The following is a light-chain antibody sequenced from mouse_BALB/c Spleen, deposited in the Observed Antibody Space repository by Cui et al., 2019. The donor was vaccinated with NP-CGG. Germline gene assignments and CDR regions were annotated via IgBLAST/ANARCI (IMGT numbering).Light chain of an antibody. CDR1: TGAVTTSNY. CDR3: ALWYSNHWV. CDR2: GTN. V-gene: IGLV1*01. Sequence: QAVFTLDSALTTSPGETVTLTCRSSTGAVTTSNYANWVQEKPDHLFTGLIGGTNNRTPGVPARFSGSLIGDKAALTITGAQTEDEAIYFCALWYSNHWVFGGGTKLTVL. J-gene: IGLJ1*01.